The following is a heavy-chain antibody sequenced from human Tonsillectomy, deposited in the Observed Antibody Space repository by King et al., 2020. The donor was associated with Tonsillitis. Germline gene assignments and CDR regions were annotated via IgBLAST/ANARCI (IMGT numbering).Heavy chain of an antibody. V-gene: IGHV3-21*01. D-gene: IGHD6-19*01. J-gene: IGHJ1*01. CDR3: ASSQYSSGRGYFQH. Sequence: VQLVESGGGLVKPGGSLRLSCAASGFTFSSYSMNWVRQAPGKGLVWVSSISSSSSYIYYADSVKGRFTISRDNAKNSLYLQMNSLRAEDTAVYYCASSQYSSGRGYFQHWGQGTLVTVSS. CDR2: ISSSSSYI. CDR1: GFTFSSYS.